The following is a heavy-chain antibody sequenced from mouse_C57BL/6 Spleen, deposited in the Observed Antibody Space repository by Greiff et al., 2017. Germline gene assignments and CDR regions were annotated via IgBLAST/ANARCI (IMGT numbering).Heavy chain of an antibody. CDR1: GFNIKDYY. CDR3: ASPTAHADWYFDV. D-gene: IGHD3-2*02. J-gene: IGHJ1*03. CDR2: IDPEDGET. Sequence: VQLQQSGAELVKPGASVKLSCKASGFNIKDYYMHWVKQRNEKGLEWIGRIDPEDGETKYAPKFQGKATITADTSSNTAYLKLSCLTSEDPAVYSCASPTAHADWYFDVWGTGTTVTVSS. V-gene: IGHV14-2*01.